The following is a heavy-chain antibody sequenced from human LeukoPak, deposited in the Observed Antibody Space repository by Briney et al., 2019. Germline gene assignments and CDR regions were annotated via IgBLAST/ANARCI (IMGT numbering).Heavy chain of an antibody. V-gene: IGHV3-30*14. D-gene: IGHD6-13*01. CDR1: GFTFSGYA. J-gene: IGHJ4*02. CDR2: ISYDGSDK. CDR3: ARGIAAVGIVGVFDC. Sequence: GGSLRLSCAASGFTFSGYAMYWVRQAPGKGLEWVAVISYDGSDKYYADSVKGRFTISRDNSKNTLYLQMNSLRAEDTAVYYCARGIAAVGIVGVFDCWGQGTLVTVSS.